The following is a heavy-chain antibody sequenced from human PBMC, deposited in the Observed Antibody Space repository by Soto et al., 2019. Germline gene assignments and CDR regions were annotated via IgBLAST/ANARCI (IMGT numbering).Heavy chain of an antibody. J-gene: IGHJ5*02. CDR3: ARTRYCSSTSCLNWFDP. Sequence: SETLSLTCTVSGGSISSYYWSWIRQPPGKGLEWIGYIYYSGSTNYNPSLKSRVTISVDTSKNQFSLKLSSVTDAGTAVYFCARTRYCSSTSCLNWFDPWGHGNLVTVSS. CDR2: IYYSGST. D-gene: IGHD2-2*01. V-gene: IGHV4-59*08. CDR1: GGSISSYY.